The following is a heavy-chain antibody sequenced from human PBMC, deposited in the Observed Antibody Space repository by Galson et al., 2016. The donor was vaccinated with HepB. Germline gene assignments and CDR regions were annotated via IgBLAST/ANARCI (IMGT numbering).Heavy chain of an antibody. CDR3: ATYQEGSGRVWFDP. CDR1: GHTFISYS. V-gene: IGHV1-18*04. D-gene: IGHD3-10*01. Sequence: SVKVSCKASGHTFISYSVTWVRQAPGQGLEWMGWLNVYNGTTHYAQNLQGRVTMTTDTSTNTAYMELRSLRSDDTAGYYCATYQEGSGRVWFDPWGQGTLVTVSS. CDR2: LNVYNGTT. J-gene: IGHJ5*02.